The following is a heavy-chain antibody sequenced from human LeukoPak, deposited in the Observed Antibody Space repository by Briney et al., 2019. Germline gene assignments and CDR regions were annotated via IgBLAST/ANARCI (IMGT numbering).Heavy chain of an antibody. J-gene: IGHJ4*02. Sequence: SETLSLTCTVSGGSISSSSYYWGWIRQPPGKGVEWIGSIYYSGSTYYNPSLKSRVTISVDTSKNQFSLKLSSVTAADTAVYYCALEHVSGWPIDYWGQGTLVTVSS. CDR1: GGSISSSSYY. D-gene: IGHD6-19*01. CDR2: IYYSGST. V-gene: IGHV4-39*01. CDR3: ALEHVSGWPIDY.